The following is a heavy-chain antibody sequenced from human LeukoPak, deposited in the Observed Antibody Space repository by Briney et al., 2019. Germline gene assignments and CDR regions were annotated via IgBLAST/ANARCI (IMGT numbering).Heavy chain of an antibody. V-gene: IGHV6-1*01. CDR1: GDSVSSNSAA. Sequence: SQTLSLTCAISGDSVSSNSAAWNWFRQSPSRGLEWLGRTYDRSKWYNDYAESVKSRIIINPDTSKNQFSLQLNSVTPEDTAVYYCAREQWLVRGGGYFDYWGQGTLVTVYS. CDR2: TYDRSKWYN. J-gene: IGHJ4*02. D-gene: IGHD6-19*01. CDR3: AREQWLVRGGGYFDY.